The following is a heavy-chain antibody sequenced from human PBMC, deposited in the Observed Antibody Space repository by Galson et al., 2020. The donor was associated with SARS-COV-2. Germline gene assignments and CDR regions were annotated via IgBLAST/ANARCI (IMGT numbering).Heavy chain of an antibody. J-gene: IGHJ4*02. Sequence: SETLSLTCAVSGDSMSSYSWSWVRQPAGKGLQCLGRIYVNGDTKCNPSLKSRVTMSLDTSKNRFSLRLTSVTAADTAVYYCARDEHTGSLTAFDNWGQGALVTVSS. V-gene: IGHV4-4*07. CDR2: IYVNGDT. D-gene: IGHD1-1*01. CDR3: ARDEHTGSLTAFDN. CDR1: GDSMSSYS.